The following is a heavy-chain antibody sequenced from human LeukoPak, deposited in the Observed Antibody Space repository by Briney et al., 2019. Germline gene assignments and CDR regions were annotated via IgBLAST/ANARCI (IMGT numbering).Heavy chain of an antibody. J-gene: IGHJ6*03. CDR3: ASGSGSYRTPYYYMDV. V-gene: IGHV3-53*01. Sequence: GGSLRLSCAASGFTVSSNYMSWVRQAPGKGLEWVSVIYSGGSAYYADSVKGRFTISRDNSKNTLYLQMNSLRAEDTAVYYCASGSGSYRTPYYYMDVWGTGTTVTVSS. D-gene: IGHD3-10*01. CDR1: GFTVSSNY. CDR2: IYSGGSA.